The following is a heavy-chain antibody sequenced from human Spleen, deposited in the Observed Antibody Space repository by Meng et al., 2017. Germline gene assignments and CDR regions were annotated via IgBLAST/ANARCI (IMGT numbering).Heavy chain of an antibody. D-gene: IGHD3-10*01. CDR1: AFTFNDYA. J-gene: IGHJ3*02. CDR3: AKDRDSGTYREFGDAFDI. V-gene: IGHV3-9*01. Sequence: SLRPSCAASAFTFNDYAMHWLRHAPGKGLEWVSGTSWNSGKVDYADSVKGHFTISRDNAKNSLYLQMDSLRPEDTAFYYCAKDRDSGTYREFGDAFDIWGQGTLVTVSS. CDR2: TSWNSGKV.